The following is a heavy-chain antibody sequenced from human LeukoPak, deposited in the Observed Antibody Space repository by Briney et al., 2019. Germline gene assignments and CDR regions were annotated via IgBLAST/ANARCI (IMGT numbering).Heavy chain of an antibody. CDR1: GYTFTSYY. CDR2: INPSGGST. V-gene: IGHV1-46*01. D-gene: IGHD4-17*01. CDR3: AREDYGDYDFDY. Sequence: GASVKVSCKACGYTFTSYYMHWLRQAPGQGLEWMGIINPSGGSTSYAQKFQGRVTMTRDTSTSTVYMELSSLRSEDTAVYYCAREDYGDYDFDYWGQGTLVTVSS. J-gene: IGHJ4*02.